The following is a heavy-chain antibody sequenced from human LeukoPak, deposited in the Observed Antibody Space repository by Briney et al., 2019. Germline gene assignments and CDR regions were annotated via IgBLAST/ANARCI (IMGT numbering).Heavy chain of an antibody. D-gene: IGHD3-22*01. V-gene: IGHV4-34*01. J-gene: IGHJ6*02. Sequence: PSETLSLTCAVYGGSFSGYYWSWIRQPPGKGLEWIGEINHSGSTNYNPSLKSRVTISVDTSKNQFSLKLSSVTAADTAVYYCARAYDSSGYRYYYYYGMDVWGQGTTVTVSS. CDR2: INHSGST. CDR3: ARAYDSSGYRYYYYYGMDV. CDR1: GGSFSGYY.